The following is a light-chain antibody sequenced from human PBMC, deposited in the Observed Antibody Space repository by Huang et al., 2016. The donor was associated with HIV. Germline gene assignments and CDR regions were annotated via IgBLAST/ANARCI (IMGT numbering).Light chain of an antibody. J-gene: IGKJ2*01. V-gene: IGKV3-15*01. Sequence: IVMTQSPATLSVSPGERVTLSCRASRSVGNNLAWYQQKVGQPPRLRIYGASTRATGIAARFSGIGSGTDFTLTISSLQSEDFAVYYCQQYNDWPPWYTFGQGTKLEIK. CDR1: RSVGNN. CDR2: GAS. CDR3: QQYNDWPPWYT.